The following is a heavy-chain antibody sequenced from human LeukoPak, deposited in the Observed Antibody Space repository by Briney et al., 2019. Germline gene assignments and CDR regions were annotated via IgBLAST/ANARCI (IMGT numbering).Heavy chain of an antibody. V-gene: IGHV3-15*01. Sequence: GGSLRLSCAASGFTFSNVWLTWVRQAPGKGLEWVGRIKRKTDGGAIDYAEPVKGRFTISRDDSKNTLYLQMNSLKTEDTGVYYCTSTHGYWGQGTPVTVSS. J-gene: IGHJ4*02. CDR2: IKRKTDGGAI. CDR3: TSTHGY. CDR1: GFTFSNVW.